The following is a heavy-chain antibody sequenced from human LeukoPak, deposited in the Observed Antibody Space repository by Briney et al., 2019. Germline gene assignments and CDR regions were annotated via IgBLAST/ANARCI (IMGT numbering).Heavy chain of an antibody. CDR3: ARDSEYYDILTGYYGWGY. J-gene: IGHJ4*02. V-gene: IGHV1-18*01. D-gene: IGHD3-9*01. CDR1: GYTFISYG. Sequence: ASVKVSCKASGYTFISYGISWVRQAPGQGLEWMGWISPYNGNTNYAQKFQGRVTMTTDTSTRTAYMELRSLRSDDTAVYYCARDSEYYDILTGYYGWGYWGQGTLVTVSS. CDR2: ISPYNGNT.